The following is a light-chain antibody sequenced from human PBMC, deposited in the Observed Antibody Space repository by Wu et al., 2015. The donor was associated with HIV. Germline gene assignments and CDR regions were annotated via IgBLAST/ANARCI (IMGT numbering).Light chain of an antibody. J-gene: IGKJ1*01. CDR1: QSVSSSY. V-gene: IGKV3-20*01. CDR3: QQYGSSRT. Sequence: EIVLTQSPGTLSLSPGERATLSCRASQSVSSSYLAWYQQKPGQAPRLLIYGASSRATGIPDRFSGSGSGTDFTLTISRLEPEDFAVYYCQQYGSSRTFGQGTEGGNQT. CDR2: GAS.